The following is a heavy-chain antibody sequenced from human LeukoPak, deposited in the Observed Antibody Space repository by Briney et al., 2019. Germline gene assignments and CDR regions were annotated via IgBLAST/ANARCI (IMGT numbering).Heavy chain of an antibody. CDR1: GFTFSSYA. D-gene: IGHD6-19*01. CDR2: ISGSGGST. CDR3: AKDRVVIAVAAEYFDY. J-gene: IGHJ4*02. Sequence: PGGSLRLSCAASGFTFSSYAMSWVRQAPGKGLEWVSAISGSGGSTYYADSVKGRFTISRDNSKNTLYLQMNSLRAEDTAVYYCAKDRVVIAVAAEYFDYWGQGTLVIVSS. V-gene: IGHV3-23*01.